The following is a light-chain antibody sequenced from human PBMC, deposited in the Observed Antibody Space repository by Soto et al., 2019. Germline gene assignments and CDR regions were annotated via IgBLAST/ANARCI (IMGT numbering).Light chain of an antibody. V-gene: IGLV2-14*01. Sequence: QSVLTQPASVSGSPGQSITTSCTGTSSDVGGYNYVSWYQQHPGKAPKLMIYDVSNRPSGVSNRFSGSKSGNTASLTISGLQAEDEADYYCSSYTSSSPWVFGTGTKVTLL. CDR3: SSYTSSSPWV. J-gene: IGLJ1*01. CDR1: SSDVGGYNY. CDR2: DVS.